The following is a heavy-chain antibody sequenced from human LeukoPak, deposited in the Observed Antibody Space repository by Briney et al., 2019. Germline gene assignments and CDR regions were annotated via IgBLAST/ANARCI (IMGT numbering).Heavy chain of an antibody. CDR2: MSDSGGST. Sequence: GGSLRLSCEVSGITLSNYGMSWVRQAPGKGVEWVAGMSDSGGSTNYADSVKGRFTISRDNPKNTLYLQMNSLRAEDTAVYFCAKRGVVIRVILVGFHKEAYYFDSWGQGALVTVSS. D-gene: IGHD3-22*01. V-gene: IGHV3-23*01. CDR1: GITLSNYG. J-gene: IGHJ4*02. CDR3: AKRGVVIRVILVGFHKEAYYFDS.